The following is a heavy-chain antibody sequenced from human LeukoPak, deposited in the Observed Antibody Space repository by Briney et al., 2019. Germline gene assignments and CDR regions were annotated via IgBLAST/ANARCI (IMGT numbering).Heavy chain of an antibody. CDR1: GFTFSSYW. V-gene: IGHV3-7*01. CDR2: IKQDGSEK. Sequence: GGSLRLSCAASGFTFSSYWMSWVRQAPGKGLEWVVNIKQDGSEKDYVDSVKGRFTISRDNAKNSLYLQMNSLRAEDTAVYYCARALGWLPENYWGQGTLVTVSS. CDR3: ARALGWLPENY. D-gene: IGHD5-24*01. J-gene: IGHJ4*02.